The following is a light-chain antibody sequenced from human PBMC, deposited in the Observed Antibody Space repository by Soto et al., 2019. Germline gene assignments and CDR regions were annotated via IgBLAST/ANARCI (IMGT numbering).Light chain of an antibody. V-gene: IGLV2-14*01. CDR1: SRDVGGYNY. Sequence: QSALTQPASVSGSPGQSITISCIGTSRDVGGYNYVSWYQHHPGEAPKLMIYEVSNRPSGVSDRFSAAKSGNTASLTISGLQAEDEADYYCSSFTISSTLQFVFGTGTKVTVL. CDR3: SSFTISSTLQFV. CDR2: EVS. J-gene: IGLJ1*01.